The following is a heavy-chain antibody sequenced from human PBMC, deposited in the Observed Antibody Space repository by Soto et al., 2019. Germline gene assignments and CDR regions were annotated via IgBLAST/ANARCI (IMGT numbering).Heavy chain of an antibody. CDR1: GGTFSSYA. D-gene: IGHD3-16*02. CDR2: IIPIFGTA. Sequence: QVQLVQSGAEVKKPGSSVKVSCKASGGTFSSYAISWVRQAPGQGLEWMGGIIPIFGTANYAQKFQGRVTITADESTSTAYMELSSLRSEDTAVYYCAIRYYDYVWWSYRGYYFDYWGQGTLVTVSS. V-gene: IGHV1-69*01. J-gene: IGHJ4*02. CDR3: AIRYYDYVWWSYRGYYFDY.